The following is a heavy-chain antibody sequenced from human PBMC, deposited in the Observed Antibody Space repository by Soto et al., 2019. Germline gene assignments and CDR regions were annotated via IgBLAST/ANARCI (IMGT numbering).Heavy chain of an antibody. J-gene: IGHJ5*02. CDR1: GGTFSSYS. D-gene: IGHD6-6*01. Sequence: SVKVSCKAPGGTFSSYSITWVRQAPGQGLEWMGGIIPIFGTANYAQKFQGRVTITADESTSTAYMELSSLRSEDTALYYCARDHSTSSYSWFDPWGQGTLVTVSS. CDR3: ARDHSTSSYSWFDP. CDR2: IIPIFGTA. V-gene: IGHV1-69*13.